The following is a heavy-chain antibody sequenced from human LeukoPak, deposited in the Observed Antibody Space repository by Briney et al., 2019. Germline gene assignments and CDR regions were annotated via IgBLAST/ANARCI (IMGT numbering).Heavy chain of an antibody. CDR1: GGSISSYY. CDR2: IYYSGST. J-gene: IGHJ4*02. D-gene: IGHD6-13*01. V-gene: IGHV4-59*01. Sequence: PSETLSLTCTVSGGSISSYYWSWIRQPPGKGLEWIGYIYYSGSTNYNPSLKSRVTISVDTSKNQFSLKLSSVTAADTAVYYCARHGAAAGPRGDYWGQGTLVTVSS. CDR3: ARHGAAAGPRGDY.